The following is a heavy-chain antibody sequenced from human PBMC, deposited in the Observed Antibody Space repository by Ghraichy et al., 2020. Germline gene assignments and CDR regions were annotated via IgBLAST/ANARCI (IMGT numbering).Heavy chain of an antibody. CDR2: MNPNSGNT. CDR1: GYTFTSYD. V-gene: IGHV1-8*01. D-gene: IGHD2-15*01. Sequence: ASVKVSCKASGYTFTSYDINWVRQATGQGLEWMGWMNPNSGNTGYAQKFQGRVTMTRNTSISTAYMELSSLRSEDTAVYYCARGSNGLPTVVAAMYSWYYYYMDVWGKGTTVTVSS. CDR3: ARGSNGLPTVVAAMYSWYYYYMDV. J-gene: IGHJ6*03.